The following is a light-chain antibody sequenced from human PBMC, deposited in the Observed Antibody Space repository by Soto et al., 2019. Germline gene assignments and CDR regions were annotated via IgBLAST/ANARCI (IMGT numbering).Light chain of an antibody. J-gene: IGLJ2*01. V-gene: IGLV2-14*01. CDR3: CSYTSSSTYVV. CDR1: SSDVGGYNY. Sequence: QSALTQPASVSGSPGQSITISCTGTSSDVGGYNYVSWYQQHPGKAPKLMIYDVSNRPSGVSNRCSGSKSGNTASLTISGLQAEDEADYYYCSYTSSSTYVVFGGGTKLTVL. CDR2: DVS.